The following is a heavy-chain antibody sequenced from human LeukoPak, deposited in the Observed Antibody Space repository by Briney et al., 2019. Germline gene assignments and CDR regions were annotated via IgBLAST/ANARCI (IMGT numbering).Heavy chain of an antibody. Sequence: SETLSLTCTVTGGSITSNINYWVWIRQPPGKGLEWIGNVLYGGATYYSPSLKSRVTISVDTSRSYFSLKLTSVTAADTAIYYCASRRAGSAGVFYWGQGTLVTVSS. CDR1: GGSITSNINY. J-gene: IGHJ1*01. D-gene: IGHD3-9*01. CDR2: VLYGGAT. V-gene: IGHV4-39*02. CDR3: ASRRAGSAGVFY.